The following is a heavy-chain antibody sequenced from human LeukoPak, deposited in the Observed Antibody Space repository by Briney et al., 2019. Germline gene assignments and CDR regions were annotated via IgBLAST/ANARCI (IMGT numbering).Heavy chain of an antibody. CDR1: GFSFGTYS. Sequence: GGSLRLSCVASGFSFGTYSMHWARQVPGKGLEWVAVIWYDGSNEDYADSVKGRFTISRDNSKNTLYLQMNSLRAEDTAVYHCAREMAVWGQGALVTVSS. CDR2: IWYDGSNE. CDR3: AREMAV. J-gene: IGHJ4*02. V-gene: IGHV3-33*01. D-gene: IGHD2-8*01.